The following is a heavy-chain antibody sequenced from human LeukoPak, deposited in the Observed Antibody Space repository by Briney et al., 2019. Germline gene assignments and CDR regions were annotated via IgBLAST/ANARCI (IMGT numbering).Heavy chain of an antibody. Sequence: GGSLRLSCAASGFTFSSYSMNWVRQAPGKGLEWVSYISSSGSTIYYADSVKARFTISRDNAENSLYLQMNSLRAEDTAVNYCAELGITMIGGVWGKGTTVTISS. CDR2: ISSSGSTI. CDR1: GFTFSSYS. V-gene: IGHV3-48*04. CDR3: AELGITMIGGV. J-gene: IGHJ6*04. D-gene: IGHD3-10*02.